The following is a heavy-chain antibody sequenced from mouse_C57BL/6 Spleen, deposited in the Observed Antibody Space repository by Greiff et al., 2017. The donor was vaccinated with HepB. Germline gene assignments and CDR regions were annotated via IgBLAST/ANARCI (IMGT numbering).Heavy chain of an antibody. CDR1: GFTFSDYG. J-gene: IGHJ4*01. Sequence: EVQRVESGGGLVQPGGSLKLSCAASGFTFSDYGMAWVRQSPRKGPEWVAFISNLAYSIYYADTVTGRFTISRGNAKNTLYLEMSSLRSEDTAMYYCARHGNWDDYAMDYWGQGTSVTVSS. V-gene: IGHV5-15*01. CDR2: ISNLAYSI. D-gene: IGHD4-1*01. CDR3: ARHGNWDDYAMDY.